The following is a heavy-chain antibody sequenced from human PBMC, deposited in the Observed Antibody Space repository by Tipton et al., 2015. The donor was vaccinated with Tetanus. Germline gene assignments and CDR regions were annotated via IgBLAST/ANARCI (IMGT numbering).Heavy chain of an antibody. J-gene: IGHJ4*02. D-gene: IGHD3-3*01. CDR2: IYNIART. CDR1: GGSFSSYF. V-gene: IGHV4-59*07. CDR3: ARIHDFLSGHFDF. Sequence: TLSLTCTVSGGSFSSYFWTWIRQPPGKGLEWIGNIYNIARTNYNPSLRSRVTMSVDTSKNQFYLQLSSVTAADTAAYYCARIHDFLSGHFDFWGQGTLVAVSS.